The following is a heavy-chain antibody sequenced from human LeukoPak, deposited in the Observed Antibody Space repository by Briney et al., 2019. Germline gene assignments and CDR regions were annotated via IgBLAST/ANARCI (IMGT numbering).Heavy chain of an antibody. V-gene: IGHV1-2*02. CDR1: GYTFTGYY. Sequence: ASVKVSCKASGYTFTGYYMHWVRQAPGQGLEWMGWINPNSGGTNYAQKFQGGVAMTRDTSISTAYMELSRLRSDDTAVYYCARDLTGTTSGWFDPWGQGTLVTVSS. D-gene: IGHD1-7*01. CDR3: ARDLTGTTSGWFDP. CDR2: INPNSGGT. J-gene: IGHJ5*02.